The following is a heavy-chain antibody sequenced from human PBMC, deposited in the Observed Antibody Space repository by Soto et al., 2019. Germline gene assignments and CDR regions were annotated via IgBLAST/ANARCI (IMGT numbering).Heavy chain of an antibody. Sequence: GGSLRLSCAASGFTFSSDWMHWVRQAPGKGLVWVSRINTDGSDTSYADSVKGRFTISRDNAKNTLYLQMNSLRAEDTAVYYCARDQVHGEYYDILTGYRPLHRMDVWGQGTTVTVSS. CDR3: ARDQVHGEYYDILTGYRPLHRMDV. V-gene: IGHV3-74*01. D-gene: IGHD3-9*01. J-gene: IGHJ6*02. CDR2: INTDGSDT. CDR1: GFTFSSDW.